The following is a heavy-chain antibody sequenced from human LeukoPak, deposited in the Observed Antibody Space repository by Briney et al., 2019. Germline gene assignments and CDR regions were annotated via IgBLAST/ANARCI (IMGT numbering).Heavy chain of an antibody. D-gene: IGHD2-2*01. CDR1: GYIFTSYG. Sequence: ASVKVSCKASGYIFTSYGISWVRQAPGQGLEWMGIINPSGGSTSYAQKFQGRVTMTRDTSTSTVYMELSSLRSEDTAVYYCARDGPAGLDYWGQGTLVTVSS. J-gene: IGHJ4*02. CDR3: ARDGPAGLDY. V-gene: IGHV1-46*01. CDR2: INPSGGST.